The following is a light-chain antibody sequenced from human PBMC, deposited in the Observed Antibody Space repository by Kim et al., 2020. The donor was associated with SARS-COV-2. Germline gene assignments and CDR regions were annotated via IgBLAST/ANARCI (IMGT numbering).Light chain of an antibody. Sequence: EIVLTQSPGTLSLSPGERATPSCRASQSVSSSYLAWYQQKPGQAPRLLIYGASSRATGIPDRFRGSGSGTDFTLTIRRLEPEDFAVYYCQHYGSSPFTFGPGTKVDIK. CDR2: GAS. J-gene: IGKJ3*01. CDR1: QSVSSSY. CDR3: QHYGSSPFT. V-gene: IGKV3-20*01.